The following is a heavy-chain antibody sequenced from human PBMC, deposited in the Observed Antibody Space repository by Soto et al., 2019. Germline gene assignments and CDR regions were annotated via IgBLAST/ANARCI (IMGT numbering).Heavy chain of an antibody. V-gene: IGHV1-18*01. CDR3: ARGEGSGWYGEYFQH. CDR2: ISAYNGNT. D-gene: IGHD6-19*01. J-gene: IGHJ1*01. CDR1: GYTFTSYG. Sequence: EASVKVSCKASGYTFTSYGISWVRQAPGQGLEWMGWISAYNGNTNYAQKLQGRVTMTTDTSTSTAYMELRSLRSDDTAVYYCARGEGSGWYGEYFQHWGQGTLVTVSS.